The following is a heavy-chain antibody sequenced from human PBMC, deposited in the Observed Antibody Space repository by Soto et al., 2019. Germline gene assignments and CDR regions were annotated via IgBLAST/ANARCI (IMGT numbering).Heavy chain of an antibody. V-gene: IGHV1-3*01. CDR2: INAGNGNT. D-gene: IGHD6-6*01. CDR3: ARDRHLIAARPATYYYYYYMDV. CDR1: GYTFTSYA. J-gene: IGHJ6*03. Sequence: ASVKVSCKASGYTFTSYAMHWVRQAPGQRLEWMGWINAGNGNTKYSQKFQGRVTITRDTSASTAYMELSSLRSEDTAVYYCARDRHLIAARPATYYYYYYMDVWGKGTTVTVSS.